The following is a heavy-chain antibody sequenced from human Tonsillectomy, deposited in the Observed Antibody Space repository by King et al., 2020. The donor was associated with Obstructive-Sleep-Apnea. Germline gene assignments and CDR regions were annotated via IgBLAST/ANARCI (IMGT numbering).Heavy chain of an antibody. CDR3: AKEIGGSGAFDI. D-gene: IGHD5-12*01. CDR1: GFTFSSYA. V-gene: IGHV3-23*04. Sequence: VQLVESGGGLVQPGGSLRLSCAASGFTFSSYAMNWVRQAPGKGLEWVSAIRGRGYSTYYADSVKGRFTISRDNSKNTRYLQMNSLRAEDTAVYYCAKEIGGSGAFDIWGQGTMVTVSS. CDR2: IRGRGYST. J-gene: IGHJ3*02.